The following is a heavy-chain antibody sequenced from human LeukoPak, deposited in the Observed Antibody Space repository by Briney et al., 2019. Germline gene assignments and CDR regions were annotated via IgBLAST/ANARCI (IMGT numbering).Heavy chain of an antibody. CDR1: GYTFTGYY. CDR2: INPNSGGT. V-gene: IGHV1-2*02. J-gene: IGHJ6*02. CDR3: ATGFHYYDSSGYFYGMDV. D-gene: IGHD3-22*01. Sequence: ASVKVSCKASGYTFTGYYMHWVRQAPGQGLEWMGWINPNSGGTNYAQKFQGRVTMTRDTSISTAYMELSSLRSEDTAVYYCATGFHYYDSSGYFYGMDVWGQGTTVTVSS.